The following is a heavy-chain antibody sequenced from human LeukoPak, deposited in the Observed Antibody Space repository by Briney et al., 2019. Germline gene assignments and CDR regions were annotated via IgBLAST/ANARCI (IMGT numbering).Heavy chain of an antibody. CDR1: GFTFSSYW. J-gene: IGHJ4*02. Sequence: GGSLRLSCAASGFTFSSYWMNWARQAPGKGLEWVASINHNGNVNYYVDSVKGRFTISRDNAKNSLYLQMNSLRAEDTALYYCAKDLVGEVDWGQGTLVTVSS. CDR2: INHNGNVN. D-gene: IGHD1-26*01. CDR3: AKDLVGEVD. V-gene: IGHV3-7*03.